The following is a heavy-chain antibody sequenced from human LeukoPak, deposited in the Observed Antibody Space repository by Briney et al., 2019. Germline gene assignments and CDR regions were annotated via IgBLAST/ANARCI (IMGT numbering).Heavy chain of an antibody. J-gene: IGHJ4*02. CDR2: ISAYNGNT. CDR1: GYTFTSYG. CDR3: ARGLSFGSYDFWSGYYPLEY. D-gene: IGHD3-3*01. Sequence: ASVKVSCKASGYTFTSYGISWVRQAPGQGLEWMGWISAYNGNTNYAQKFQGRVTMTRDTSISTAYMELSRLRSDDTAVYYCARGLSFGSYDFWSGYYPLEYWGQGTLVTVSS. V-gene: IGHV1-18*01.